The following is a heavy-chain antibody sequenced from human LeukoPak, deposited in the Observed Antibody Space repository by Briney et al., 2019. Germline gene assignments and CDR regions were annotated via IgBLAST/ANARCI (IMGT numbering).Heavy chain of an antibody. J-gene: IGHJ4*02. CDR2: ISSSSSYI. Sequence: GGSLRLSCAASGFTFSSYSMNWVRQAPGKGLEWVSSISSSSSYIYYADSVKGRFTISRDNAKNSLYLQMNSLRAEDTAVYYCARRKLVVVITYFDYWGQGTLVTVSS. CDR1: GFTFSSYS. V-gene: IGHV3-21*01. D-gene: IGHD3-22*01. CDR3: ARRKLVVVITYFDY.